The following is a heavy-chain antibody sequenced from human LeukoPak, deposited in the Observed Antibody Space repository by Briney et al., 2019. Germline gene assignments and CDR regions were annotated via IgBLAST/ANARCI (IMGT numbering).Heavy chain of an antibody. V-gene: IGHV4-38-2*02. CDR3: ARWQINLYYFDY. CDR2: LYYSVST. J-gene: IGHJ4*02. CDR1: GYSISSGSY. D-gene: IGHD1-14*01. Sequence: SETLSLTCTVSGYSISSGSYWGWIRQPPGKGLEWIGTLYYSVSTYYNPSLKSRVAISVDTSKNQFSLKLSSVTAADTAVYYCARWQINLYYFDYWGQGTLVTVSS.